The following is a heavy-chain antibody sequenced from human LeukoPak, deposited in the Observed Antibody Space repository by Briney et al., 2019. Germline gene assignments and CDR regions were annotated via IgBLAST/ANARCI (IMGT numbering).Heavy chain of an antibody. D-gene: IGHD2-2*01. CDR2: IYYSGRT. CDR1: GGSISSAAYY. J-gene: IGHJ6*02. CDR3: GRGGGRSSTGMDV. Sequence: SETLSLTCTVSGGSISSAAYYWTSIRQHPGKGLEWIGHIYYSGRTDYNPTLKSRVNISIDTSKNQFSLRVNSVTAADTAVYYCGRGGGRSSTGMDVWGQGTTVTVSS. V-gene: IGHV4-31*03.